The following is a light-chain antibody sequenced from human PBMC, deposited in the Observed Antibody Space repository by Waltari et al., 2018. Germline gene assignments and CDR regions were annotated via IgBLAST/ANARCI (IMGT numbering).Light chain of an antibody. CDR3: QTYDTTNKGV. Sequence: NFILTQPHSVSESPGKTVTLSCTGSGGSIAGTYVQWYKQRPGSAPTIVIYEENQRLSGVSDRFSGSIDFSSNSASLTISGLTPEDEADYYCQTYDTTNKGVFGGGTKLTV. CDR1: GGSIAGTY. V-gene: IGLV6-57*02. J-gene: IGLJ3*02. CDR2: EEN.